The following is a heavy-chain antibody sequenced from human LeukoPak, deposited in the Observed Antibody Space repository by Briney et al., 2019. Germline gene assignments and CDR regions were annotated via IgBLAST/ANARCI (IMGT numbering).Heavy chain of an antibody. J-gene: IGHJ6*03. D-gene: IGHD3-16*02. CDR1: GGYIGTYY. CDR3: ARHIGGGIEDMDV. Sequence: SETLSLTCTVSGGYIGTYYWSWVRQSPGKGLEWIGYIYVTGNRYNPYLQSRVTISVDTSRNQFFLKMSSVTAADTAVYYCARHIGGGIEDMDVWGKGTKVTVSS. CDR2: IYVTGN. V-gene: IGHV4-59*08.